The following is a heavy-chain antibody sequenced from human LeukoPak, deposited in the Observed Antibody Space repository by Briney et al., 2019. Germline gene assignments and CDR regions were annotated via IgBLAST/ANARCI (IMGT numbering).Heavy chain of an antibody. J-gene: IGHJ4*02. V-gene: IGHV3-23*01. D-gene: IGHD3-22*01. Sequence: PGGSLRLSCVASGFTFSSYAMSWVRQAPGKGLEWVSAISGSGGSTCYADSVKGRFTISRDNSKNTLYLQMNSLRAEDTAVYYCAKDKGITMIVVVIGDFDYWGQGTLVTVSS. CDR1: GFTFSSYA. CDR3: AKDKGITMIVVVIGDFDY. CDR2: ISGSGGST.